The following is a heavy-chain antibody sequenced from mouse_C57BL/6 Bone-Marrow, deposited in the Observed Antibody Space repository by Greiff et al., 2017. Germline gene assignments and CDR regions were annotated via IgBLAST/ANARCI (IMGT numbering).Heavy chain of an antibody. Sequence: EVQLQQSGAELVRPGASVKLSCTASGFNIKDDYMHWVKQRPEQGLEWIGWIDPENGDTEYASKFQGKATITADPSSNTAYLQLSSLTSEDTAVYYCATTYGSSHYYAMDYWGQGTSVTVSS. V-gene: IGHV14-4*01. D-gene: IGHD1-1*01. CDR2: IDPENGDT. J-gene: IGHJ4*01. CDR1: GFNIKDDY. CDR3: ATTYGSSHYYAMDY.